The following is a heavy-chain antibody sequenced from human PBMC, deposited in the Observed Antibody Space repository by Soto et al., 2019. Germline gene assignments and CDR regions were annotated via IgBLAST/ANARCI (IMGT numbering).Heavy chain of an antibody. J-gene: IGHJ4*02. CDR1: GGSFCGYY. CDR2: INHSGST. CDR3: ARGRRYSGYVRPPGYFDY. Sequence: PSETMALTCAVYGGSFCGYYWSWIRQPPGKGLEWIGEINHSGSTNYNPSLKSRVTISVDTSKNQFSLKLSSVTAADTAVYYCARGRRYSGYVRPPGYFDYWGQGTLVTAPQ. V-gene: IGHV4-34*01. D-gene: IGHD5-12*01.